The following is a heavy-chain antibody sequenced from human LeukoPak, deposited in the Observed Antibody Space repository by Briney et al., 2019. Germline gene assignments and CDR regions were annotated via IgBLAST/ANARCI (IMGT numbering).Heavy chain of an antibody. CDR3: ARFVRHCGIADCLDY. V-gene: IGHV4-39*07. D-gene: IGHD2-21*01. CDR1: GGSISSSSYY. Sequence: SETLCLTCTVSGGSISSSSYYWGWIRQPQGQGLEWFVSINCSGSTYDNPSLRRRVTISVNTTKYQFSVMLSSVTAAATSVYYCARFVRHCGIADCLDYWGQGTLVTVSS. CDR2: INCSGST. J-gene: IGHJ4*02.